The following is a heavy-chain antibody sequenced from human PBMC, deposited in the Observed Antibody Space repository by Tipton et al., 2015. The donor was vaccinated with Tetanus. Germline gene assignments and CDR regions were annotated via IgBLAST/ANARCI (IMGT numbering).Heavy chain of an antibody. Sequence: TLSLTCDVSGGPVSSSNWWSWVRQAPGKGLEWIGEIYYSGTTNYNQSLKSRVTISLDTSKKLFSLRLKSVTAADTAIYYCARSHVCRFTLFGEEIPRSGRFGPWGQGTLLTVSS. J-gene: IGHJ5*02. CDR1: GGPVSSSNW. CDR2: IYYSGTT. D-gene: IGHD3-3*01. CDR3: ARSHVCRFTLFGEEIPRSGRFGP. V-gene: IGHV4-4*02.